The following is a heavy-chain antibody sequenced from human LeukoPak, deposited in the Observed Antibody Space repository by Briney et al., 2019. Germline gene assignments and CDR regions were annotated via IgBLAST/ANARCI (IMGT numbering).Heavy chain of an antibody. V-gene: IGHV1-18*01. CDR2: ISTYNGKT. J-gene: IGHJ3*02. CDR3: PRDPRGAYDS. CDR1: GYTFTSYG. Sequence: ASVNVSRKSSGYTFTSYGIGWVRQAPGQGLEWMGWISTYNGKTNNAQKLRGRVTLPTHTSRRTASMAARSLSSGGTHGYFFPRDPRGAYDSWGQRTMVTVSS.